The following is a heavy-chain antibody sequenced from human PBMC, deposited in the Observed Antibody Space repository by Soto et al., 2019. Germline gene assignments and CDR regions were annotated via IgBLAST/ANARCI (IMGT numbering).Heavy chain of an antibody. V-gene: IGHV4-39*01. Sequence: SETLSLTCTVSGDSISSSNYYWGWIRQPPGKGLEWIGSIFYTWSTYYNTSLKSRLTISVDTSKNQFSLNLNSVTAADTAVYYCASGLSGDKVDQWGQGTLVTVSS. CDR2: IFYTWST. CDR3: ASGLSGDKVDQ. J-gene: IGHJ4*02. D-gene: IGHD2-21*01. CDR1: GDSISSSNYY.